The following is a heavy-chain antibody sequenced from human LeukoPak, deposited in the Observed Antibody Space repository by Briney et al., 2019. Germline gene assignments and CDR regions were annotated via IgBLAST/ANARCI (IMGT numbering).Heavy chain of an antibody. CDR3: AKTYYCDSSGYWSAFDI. Sequence: PGGSLRLSCAASGFTFRNYGMSWVRQAPGKGLEWVSVISGGRGTTYYADSVKGRFTISRDNSENILYLQMNSLRAEDTAVYHCAKTYYCDSSGYWSAFDIWGQGTMVTVSS. D-gene: IGHD3-22*01. CDR1: GFTFRNYG. CDR2: ISGGRGTT. V-gene: IGHV3-23*01. J-gene: IGHJ3*02.